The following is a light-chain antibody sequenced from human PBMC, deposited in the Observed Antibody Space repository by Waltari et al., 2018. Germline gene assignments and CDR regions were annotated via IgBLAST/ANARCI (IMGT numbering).Light chain of an antibody. CDR3: SAWDDSLSGFWV. CDR2: RNK. J-gene: IGLJ3*02. V-gene: IGLV1-47*01. Sequence: QSVLTQPPSASGTPGQRVTISCSGSSSNIGSNYVYWYQQLPGTAPKLLIFRNKQGPSGVPDRVSGSSSVTSASLAIIGLRSDDEADYYCSAWDDSLSGFWVFGGGTKLTVL. CDR1: SSNIGSNY.